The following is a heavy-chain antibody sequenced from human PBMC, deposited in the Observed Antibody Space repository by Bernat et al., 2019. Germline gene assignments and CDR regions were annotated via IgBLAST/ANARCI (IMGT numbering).Heavy chain of an antibody. CDR3: AREGYTYYGSGTADY. J-gene: IGHJ4*02. CDR2: IWYDGSNK. Sequence: QVQLVESGGGVVQPGRSLRLSCAASGFTFSSYGMHWVRQAPGKGLEWVAVIWYDGSNKYYADYVKGQFTISRDNSKNTLYLQMNSLRAEDTAVYYCAREGYTYYGSGTADYWGQGTLVTVSS. CDR1: GFTFSSYG. V-gene: IGHV3-33*01. D-gene: IGHD3-10*01.